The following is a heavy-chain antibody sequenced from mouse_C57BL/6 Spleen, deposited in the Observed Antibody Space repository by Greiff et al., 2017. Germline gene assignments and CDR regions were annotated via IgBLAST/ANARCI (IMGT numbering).Heavy chain of an antibody. V-gene: IGHV2-6-1*01. CDR3: ARHKDYYGSSCDYAMDY. J-gene: IGHJ4*01. Sequence: VMLVESGPGLVAPSQSLSITCTVSGFSLTSYGVHWVRQPPGKGLEWLVVIWSDGSTTYNSALKSRLSISKDNSKSQVFLKMNSLQTDDTAMYYCARHKDYYGSSCDYAMDYWGQGTSVTVSS. D-gene: IGHD1-1*01. CDR2: IWSDGST. CDR1: GFSLTSYG.